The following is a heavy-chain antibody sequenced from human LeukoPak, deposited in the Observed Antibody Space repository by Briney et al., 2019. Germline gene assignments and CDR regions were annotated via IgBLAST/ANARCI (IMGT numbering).Heavy chain of an antibody. CDR1: GGSISSYY. D-gene: IGHD1-26*01. Sequence: SETLSLTSTVSGGSISSYYWSWIRQPPGKGLEWIGYIYYSGSTNYNPSLKSRVTISVDTSKNQFSLKLSSVTAADTAVYYCASTPTSSGSYFWFDPWGQGTLVTVSS. CDR3: ASTPTSSGSYFWFDP. J-gene: IGHJ5*02. CDR2: IYYSGST. V-gene: IGHV4-59*01.